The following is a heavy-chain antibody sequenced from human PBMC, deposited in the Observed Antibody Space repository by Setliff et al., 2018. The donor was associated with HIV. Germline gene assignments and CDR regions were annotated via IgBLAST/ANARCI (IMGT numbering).Heavy chain of an antibody. CDR1: GFSLNKYQFN. CDR2: IYWNGDK. D-gene: IGHD3-3*01. J-gene: IGHJ4*02. Sequence: SGPTLVNPTQTLRLTCNISGFSLNKYQFNLGWIRQTPGKAPEWLELIYWNGDKKYNPSLKNRITITKDNSIKQVVLTMTNMDPVDSGTFYCAHIGPFWTGYYGPFDYWGPGVLVTVSS. CDR3: AHIGPFWTGYYGPFDY. V-gene: IGHV2-5*01.